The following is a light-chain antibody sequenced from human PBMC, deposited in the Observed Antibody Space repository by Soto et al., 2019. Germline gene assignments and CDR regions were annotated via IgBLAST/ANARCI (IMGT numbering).Light chain of an antibody. J-gene: IGKJ1*01. V-gene: IGKV3-15*01. CDR2: RAS. Sequence: IVITQSPATLSVSPGERATLSCRASQNIYSNVACYQQRPGQAPRLLIYRASTRGTGIPARLSGSGFGTEFTLTISCLQSEDFTVCSCLQYHNLWAFGQGTKVEIK. CDR3: LQYHNLWA. CDR1: QNIYSN.